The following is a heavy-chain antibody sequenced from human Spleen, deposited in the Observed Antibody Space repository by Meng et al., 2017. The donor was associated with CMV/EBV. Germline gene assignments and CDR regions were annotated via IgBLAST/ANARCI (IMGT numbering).Heavy chain of an antibody. CDR1: GFTFSSYG. CDR3: AREVGYVFDI. J-gene: IGHJ3*02. V-gene: IGHV3-30*02. Sequence: GESLKISCAASGFTFSSYGMHWVRQAPGKGLEWVAFIRFDGNNKYYADFLKGRFTISRDNSKNTLYLQMNSLRAEDTAVYYCAREVGYVFDIWGQGTMVTVSS. CDR2: IRFDGNNK.